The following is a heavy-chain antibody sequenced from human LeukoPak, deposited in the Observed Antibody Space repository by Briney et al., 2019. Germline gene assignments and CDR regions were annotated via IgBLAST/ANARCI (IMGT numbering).Heavy chain of an antibody. J-gene: IGHJ5*02. Sequence: GGSLRLSCAASGFTFSNYAMYWVRQAPGKGLEWVSGLTGNGDITYYTDSVKGRFTISRDNSKNTLYLEMNNLRAEDTALYYCAKRGNTTSFFDPWGQGTLVTVSS. CDR3: AKRGNTTSFFDP. CDR2: LTGNGDIT. CDR1: GFTFSNYA. D-gene: IGHD1-1*01. V-gene: IGHV3-23*01.